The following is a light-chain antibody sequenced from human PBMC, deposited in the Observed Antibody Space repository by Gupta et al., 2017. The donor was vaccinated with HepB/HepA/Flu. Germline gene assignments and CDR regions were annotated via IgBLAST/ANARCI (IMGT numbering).Light chain of an antibody. Sequence: QSVLTQPPSASGTPGQRVTISCSGSSSNIGSNYVYWYQQHPGTAPKLLIYRNNQRTAGVPDRFSGSKSGTSASLAISGRRAEEEADYYCAAGDDSLSYVFGTGTKVTVL. CDR1: SSNIGSNY. V-gene: IGLV1-47*01. J-gene: IGLJ1*01. CDR2: RNN. CDR3: AAGDDSLSYV.